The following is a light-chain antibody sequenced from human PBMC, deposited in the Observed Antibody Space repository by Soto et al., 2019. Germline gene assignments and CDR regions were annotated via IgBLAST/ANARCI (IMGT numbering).Light chain of an antibody. Sequence: DIVLTQSPDSLAVSLGERATINCKSSQSVLYNSDNKNYLAWYQQKAGQPPKLLIYWASTRDSGVPDRFSGRGAGADFTLPISNLQAEDVAVYYCQQYDTTLSFGVGTKVEIK. CDR3: QQYDTTLS. V-gene: IGKV4-1*01. CDR2: WAS. CDR1: QSVLYNSDNKNY. J-gene: IGKJ4*01.